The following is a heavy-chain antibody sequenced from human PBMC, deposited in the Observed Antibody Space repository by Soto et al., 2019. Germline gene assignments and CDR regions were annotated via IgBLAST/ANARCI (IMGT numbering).Heavy chain of an antibody. Sequence: RLVKSGAEVKKPGASVKVSCKASGYTFSNYSISWVRQAPGQGLEWMGWISGYNGITNYVQKFQGRVTMTTDTSTRSAYMELRSLRYEDTAVFYCARAEKRVTGRTWADCGQGTLVTVSS. V-gene: IGHV1-18*04. CDR3: ARAEKRVTGRTWAD. J-gene: IGHJ4*02. CDR2: ISGYNGIT. CDR1: GYTFSNYS. D-gene: IGHD1-20*01.